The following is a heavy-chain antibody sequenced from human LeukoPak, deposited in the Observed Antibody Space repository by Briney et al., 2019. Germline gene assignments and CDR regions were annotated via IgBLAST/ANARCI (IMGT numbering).Heavy chain of an antibody. J-gene: IGHJ5*02. Sequence: PSETLSLTCTVSGGSISSYYWSWIRQSPGKGLEWIGYIYYSGSTNYNPSLKSRVTISVDTSKNQFSLKLSSVTAADTAVYYCARGGSGYYYTWFDPWGQGTLVTVSS. V-gene: IGHV4-59*12. D-gene: IGHD3-22*01. CDR3: ARGGSGYYYTWFDP. CDR2: IYYSGST. CDR1: GGSISSYY.